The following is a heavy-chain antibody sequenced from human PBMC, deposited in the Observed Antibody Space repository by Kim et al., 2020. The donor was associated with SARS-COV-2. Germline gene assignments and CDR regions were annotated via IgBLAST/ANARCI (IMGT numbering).Heavy chain of an antibody. CDR1: GGSISSSSYY. Sequence: SETLSLTCTVSGGSISSSSYYWGWIRQPPGKGLEWIGSIYYSGSTYYNPSLKSRVTISVDTSKNQFSLKLSSVTAADTAVYYCARALFFFFCSGGSCSQYYFDYWGQGTLVTVSS. CDR3: ARALFFFFCSGGSCSQYYFDY. D-gene: IGHD2-15*01. J-gene: IGHJ4*02. CDR2: IYYSGST. V-gene: IGHV4-39*07.